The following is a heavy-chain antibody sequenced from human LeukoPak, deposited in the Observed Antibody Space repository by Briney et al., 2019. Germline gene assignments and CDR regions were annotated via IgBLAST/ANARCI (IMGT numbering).Heavy chain of an antibody. V-gene: IGHV4-59*08. CDR1: GGSISSYY. CDR2: IYYSGST. D-gene: IGHD1-26*01. CDR3: ARHQWDPYNWFDP. Sequence: SETLSLTCTVSGGSISSYYWSWIRQPPGKGLEWIGYIYYSGSTNYNPSLKSRVSISVDTSKNQFSLKLSSVTAADTAVYYCARHQWDPYNWFDPWGQGTLVTVSS. J-gene: IGHJ5*02.